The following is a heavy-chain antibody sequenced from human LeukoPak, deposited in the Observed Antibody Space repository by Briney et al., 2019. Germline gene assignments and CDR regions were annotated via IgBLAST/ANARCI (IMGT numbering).Heavy chain of an antibody. V-gene: IGHV3-9*01. CDR2: ITWDSGSI. Sequence: GGSLRLSCAASGFTFDDYVMHWVRQAPGKGLEWVSGITWDSGSIAYADSVKGRFTISRDNAKNSLYLQMNSLRAEDTAVYYCAREMTTPDDAFDIWGQGTMVTVSS. J-gene: IGHJ3*02. CDR1: GFTFDDYV. D-gene: IGHD4-11*01. CDR3: AREMTTPDDAFDI.